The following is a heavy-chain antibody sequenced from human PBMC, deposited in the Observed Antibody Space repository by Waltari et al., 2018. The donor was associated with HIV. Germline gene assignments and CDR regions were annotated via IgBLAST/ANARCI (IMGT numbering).Heavy chain of an antibody. CDR3: ARDLYSSGWGYFDY. CDR1: GFTFSSYW. D-gene: IGHD6-19*01. V-gene: IGHV3-7*01. J-gene: IGHJ4*02. Sequence: EVQLVESGGGLVQPGGSLRLSCAASGFTFSSYWMSWGRQAPGKGLEWVANIKQDGSEKYYVDSVKGRFTISRDNAKNSLYLQMNSLRAEDTAVYYCARDLYSSGWGYFDYWGQGTLVTVSS. CDR2: IKQDGSEK.